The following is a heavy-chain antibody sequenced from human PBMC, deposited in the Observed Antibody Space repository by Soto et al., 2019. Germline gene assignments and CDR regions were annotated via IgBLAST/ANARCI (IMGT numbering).Heavy chain of an antibody. J-gene: IGHJ4*01. CDR1: GFTLRTAW. Sequence: EVHLVESGGGLVKPGGSLRLSCAASGFTLRTAWMSWVRQAPGKGLEWVGRIKSKIDGETTDYAAPVKGRFTMSRDDSKNTLYLQMNSLKTEDSAVYHCATLGIDLDYWGPGITVTVSS. CDR2: IKSKIDGETT. V-gene: IGHV3-15*01. D-gene: IGHD6-13*01. CDR3: ATLGIDLDY.